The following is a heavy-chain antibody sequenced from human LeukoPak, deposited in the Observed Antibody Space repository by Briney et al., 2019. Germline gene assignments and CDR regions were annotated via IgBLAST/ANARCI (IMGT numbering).Heavy chain of an antibody. CDR3: ASGKNIPYYFDY. D-gene: IGHD1/OR15-1a*01. J-gene: IGHJ4*02. V-gene: IGHV4-39*07. CDR2: INHSGST. CDR1: GGSISSSYYY. Sequence: SETLSLTCTVSGGSISSSYYYWSWIRQPPGKGLEWIGEINHSGSTNYSPSLKSRVTISVDTSKNQFSLKLSSVTAADTAVYYCASGKNIPYYFDYWGQGTLVTVSS.